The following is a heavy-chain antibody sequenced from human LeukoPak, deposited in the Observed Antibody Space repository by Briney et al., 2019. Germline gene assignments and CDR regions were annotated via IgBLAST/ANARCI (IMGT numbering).Heavy chain of an antibody. D-gene: IGHD5-24*01. CDR2: INPNSGGT. Sequence: ASVKVSCKASEYTFTGYYMHWVRQAPGQGLEWMGWINPNSGGTNYAQKFQGRVTMTRDTSISTAYMELSRLRSDDTAVYYCARVGDGYNDYFDYWGQGTLVTVSS. CDR3: ARVGDGYNDYFDY. V-gene: IGHV1-2*02. CDR1: EYTFTGYY. J-gene: IGHJ4*02.